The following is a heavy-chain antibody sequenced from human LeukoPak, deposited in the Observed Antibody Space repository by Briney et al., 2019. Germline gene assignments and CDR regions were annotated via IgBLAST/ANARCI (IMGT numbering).Heavy chain of an antibody. Sequence: GQPLKFSCTGSGYSFTTFWISWVRQVPGQGLEWMGIIYTGDSDTRYGPSFQGHVTISADKSISTAYLQWSSLKASDTAMYYCARLEQWLGIDYWGQGTLVTVSS. CDR2: IYTGDSDT. CDR3: ARLEQWLGIDY. D-gene: IGHD6-19*01. V-gene: IGHV5-51*01. CDR1: GYSFTTFW. J-gene: IGHJ4*02.